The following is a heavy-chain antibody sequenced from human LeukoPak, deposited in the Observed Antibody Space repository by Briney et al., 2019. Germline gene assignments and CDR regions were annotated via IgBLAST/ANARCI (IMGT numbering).Heavy chain of an antibody. V-gene: IGHV4-59*01. J-gene: IGHJ5*02. CDR1: GGTINNFY. CDR3: AREAGGYCSGGSCYKHWFDP. D-gene: IGHD2-15*01. Sequence: KTSETLSLTCNVSGGTINNFYWSWIRQPPGKGLEWIGYIYYSGSTNYNPSLKSRVTISVDTSKDQFSLKLSSVTAADTAVYYCAREAGGYCSGGSCYKHWFDPWGQGTLVTVSS. CDR2: IYYSGST.